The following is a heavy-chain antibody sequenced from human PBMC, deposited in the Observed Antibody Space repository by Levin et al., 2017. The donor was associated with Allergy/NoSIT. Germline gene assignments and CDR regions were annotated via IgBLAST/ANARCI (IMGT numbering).Heavy chain of an antibody. D-gene: IGHD2-21*02. CDR1: GFTFSRFA. CDR3: AKTATAGLRYYYGLDV. J-gene: IGHJ6*02. Sequence: GESLKISCAASGFTFSRFAMHWVRQAPGKGLESVAVISYDGSNKYYEDAVKGRFSISRDNSKNTLYLEMDILRVEDTAIYYCAKTATAGLRYYYGLDVWGQGTTVTVSS. CDR2: ISYDGSNK. V-gene: IGHV3-30*18.